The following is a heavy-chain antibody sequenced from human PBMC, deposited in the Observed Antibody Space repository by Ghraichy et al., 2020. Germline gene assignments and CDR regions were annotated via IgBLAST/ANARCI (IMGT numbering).Heavy chain of an antibody. J-gene: IGHJ4*02. CDR2: TYYRSKWYT. V-gene: IGHV6-1*01. Sequence: SQTLSLTCAISGDSVSSNSAIWMWIRQSPSRGLEWLGRTYYRSKWYTDYAVSVKSRITINPDTSKNQLSLQLNSVTPEDTAVYYRARVSRGGVFEYWGQGTLVTVSS. D-gene: IGHD3-10*01. CDR1: GDSVSSNSAI. CDR3: ARVSRGGVFEY.